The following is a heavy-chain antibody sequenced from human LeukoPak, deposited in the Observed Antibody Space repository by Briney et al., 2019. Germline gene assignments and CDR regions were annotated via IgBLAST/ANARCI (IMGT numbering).Heavy chain of an antibody. V-gene: IGHV1-8*01. D-gene: IGHD4/OR15-4a*01. CDR3: ARVYGGYYYYYYMDV. Sequence: ASVKVSCKASGYTFTSYDINWVRQAPGQGLEWMGWMNPNSGNTAYAQKFQGRVTMTRNTSISTAYMELSSLRSEDTAVYYCARVYGGYYYYYYMDVWGKGTTVTVSS. J-gene: IGHJ6*03. CDR2: MNPNSGNT. CDR1: GYTFTSYD.